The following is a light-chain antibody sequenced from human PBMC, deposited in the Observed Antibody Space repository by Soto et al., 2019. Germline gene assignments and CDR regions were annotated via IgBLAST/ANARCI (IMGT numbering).Light chain of an antibody. V-gene: IGKV3-11*01. CDR1: QSVSRY. CDR3: QQRSNWPST. Sequence: EIVLTQSPATLSLSPGDRATLSCRASQSVSRYLAWYQQKPGQAPRLLIYDASNRATGIPARFSGSGSGTDFTLTITSLEPEDFAVYYCQQRSNWPSTFGGGTTVEIK. J-gene: IGKJ4*01. CDR2: DAS.